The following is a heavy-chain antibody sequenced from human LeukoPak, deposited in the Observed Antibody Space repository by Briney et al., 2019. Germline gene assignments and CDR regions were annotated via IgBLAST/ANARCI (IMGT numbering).Heavy chain of an antibody. CDR1: GGSISSSSYY. Sequence: KPSETLSLTCTVSGGSISSSSYYWGWIRQPPGKGLEWIGSIYYSGSTYYNPSLKSRVTISVDTSKNQFSLKLSSVTAADTAVYYCARYLWFGEPSVDYWGQGTLVTVSS. J-gene: IGHJ4*02. D-gene: IGHD3-10*01. CDR3: ARYLWFGEPSVDY. CDR2: IYYSGST. V-gene: IGHV4-39*07.